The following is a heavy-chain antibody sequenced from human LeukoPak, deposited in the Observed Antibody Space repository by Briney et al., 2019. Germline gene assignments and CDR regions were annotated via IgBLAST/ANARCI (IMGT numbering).Heavy chain of an antibody. CDR1: GFTFSSYA. Sequence: GGSLRLSCAASGFTFSSYAMHWVRQAPSKGLEWVAVISYDGSNKYYADSVKGRFTISRDNSKNTLYLQMNSLRAEDTAAYYCARTGTNAWFDPWGQGTLVTVSS. CDR3: ARTGTNAWFDP. D-gene: IGHD1-14*01. CDR2: ISYDGSNK. J-gene: IGHJ5*02. V-gene: IGHV3-30-3*01.